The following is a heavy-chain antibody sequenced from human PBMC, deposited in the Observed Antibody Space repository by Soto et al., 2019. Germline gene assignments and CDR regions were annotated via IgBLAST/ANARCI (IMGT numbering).Heavy chain of an antibody. CDR2: IYHSGST. D-gene: IGHD3-3*01. Sequence: KPSETLSLTCAVSGGSISSSNWWSWVRQPPGKGLEWIGEIYHSGSTNYNPSLKSRVTISVDKSKNQFSLKLSSVTAADTAVYYCARDNSAETDITIFGVAPLGRYYYYGMDVWGQGTTVTVSS. J-gene: IGHJ6*02. V-gene: IGHV4-4*02. CDR3: ARDNSAETDITIFGVAPLGRYYYYGMDV. CDR1: GGSISSSNW.